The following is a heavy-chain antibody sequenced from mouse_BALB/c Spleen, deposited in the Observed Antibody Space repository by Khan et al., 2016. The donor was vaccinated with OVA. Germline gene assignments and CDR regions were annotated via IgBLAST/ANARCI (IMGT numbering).Heavy chain of an antibody. J-gene: IGHJ3*01. CDR3: ASHLTGSFAY. V-gene: IGHV5-6*01. Sequence: DVQLVESGGDLVKPGGSLRLSCAASGFTFSTYGMSWVRQPPDKRLEWVATINSDGDYTYYPDTVKGRFTISRNNAENTLYLQMSSLKSEDTARYYCASHLTGSFAYWGQGTLVTVSA. D-gene: IGHD4-1*01. CDR2: INSDGDYT. CDR1: GFTFSTYG.